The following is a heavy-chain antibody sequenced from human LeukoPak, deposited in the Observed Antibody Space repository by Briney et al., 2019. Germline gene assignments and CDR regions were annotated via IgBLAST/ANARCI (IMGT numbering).Heavy chain of an antibody. Sequence: TGGSLRLSCAASGFTFSSYAMHWVRQAPGKGLEWVAVISYDGSNKYYADSVKGRFTISRDNSKNTLYLQMNSLRAEDTAVYYCARVEQGATLVPFDYWGQGTLVTVSS. CDR1: GFTFSSYA. CDR3: ARVEQGATLVPFDY. CDR2: ISYDGSNK. V-gene: IGHV3-30-3*01. D-gene: IGHD1-26*01. J-gene: IGHJ4*02.